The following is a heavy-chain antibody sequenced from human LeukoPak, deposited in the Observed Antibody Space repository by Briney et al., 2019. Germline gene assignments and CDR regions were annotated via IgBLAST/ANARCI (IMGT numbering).Heavy chain of an antibody. D-gene: IGHD3-10*01. J-gene: IGHJ4*02. V-gene: IGHV1-18*01. CDR2: ISAYNGNT. CDR1: GYTFTSYG. Sequence: VASVKVSCKASGYTFTSYGISWVRQAPGQGLEWMGWISAYNGNTNYAQKLQGRVTMTTDTSTSTAYMELRSLRSDDTAVYYCARGITMVRGAIIVFDYWGQGTLVTVSS. CDR3: ARGITMVRGAIIVFDY.